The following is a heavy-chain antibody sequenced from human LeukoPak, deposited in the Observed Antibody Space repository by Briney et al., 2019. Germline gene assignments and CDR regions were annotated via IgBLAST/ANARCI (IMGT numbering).Heavy chain of an antibody. V-gene: IGHV3-23*01. J-gene: IGHJ3*02. CDR3: ANPILPEVVVAVSDAFDI. Sequence: HPGGSLRLSCAASGFTFSSYAMSWVRQAPGKGLEWVSAISGSGGSTYYADSVKGRFTISRDNSENTLYLQMNSLRAEDTAVYYCANPILPEVVVAVSDAFDIWGQGTMVTVSS. CDR1: GFTFSSYA. D-gene: IGHD2-15*01. CDR2: ISGSGGST.